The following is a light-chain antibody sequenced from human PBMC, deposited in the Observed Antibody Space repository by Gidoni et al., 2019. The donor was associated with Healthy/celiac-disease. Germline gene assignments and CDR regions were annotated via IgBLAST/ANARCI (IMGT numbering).Light chain of an antibody. CDR2: GAS. CDR1: QRVSSSY. Sequence: RASQRVSSSYLAWYQQKPGQAPGLLIYGASSRATGLPDRFSGSGSGTDFTLTISRLEPEDFAVYYCQQYGSSRTFGQGTKVEIK. CDR3: QQYGSSRT. V-gene: IGKV3-20*01. J-gene: IGKJ1*01.